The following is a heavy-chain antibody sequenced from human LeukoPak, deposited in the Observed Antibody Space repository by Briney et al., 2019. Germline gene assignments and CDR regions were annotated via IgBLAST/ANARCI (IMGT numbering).Heavy chain of an antibody. D-gene: IGHD3-22*01. CDR3: ARDVGDYYDSSGPRGDFDY. Sequence: ALVKVSCKASGYTFTSYYMHWVRQAPGQGLEWMGIINPSGGSTSYAQKFQGRVTMTRDTSTSTVYMELSSLRSEDTAVYYCARDVGDYYDSSGPRGDFDYWGQGTLVTVSS. J-gene: IGHJ4*02. V-gene: IGHV1-46*01. CDR2: INPSGGST. CDR1: GYTFTSYY.